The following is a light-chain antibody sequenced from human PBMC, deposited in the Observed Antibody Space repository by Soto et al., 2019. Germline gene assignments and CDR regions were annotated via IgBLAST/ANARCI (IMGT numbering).Light chain of an antibody. CDR1: QSIDTY. J-gene: IGKJ2*01. V-gene: IGKV1-39*01. CDR2: AAS. Sequence: DIQMTQSPSSVSSSVEERVTITCRASQSIDTYLNWYQQKPGKAPKLLIYAASGLHSGVPARFSGSGSGTDFTLTISSLQPEDFATYYCQQSYGAPPTFGQGTKVEIK. CDR3: QQSYGAPPT.